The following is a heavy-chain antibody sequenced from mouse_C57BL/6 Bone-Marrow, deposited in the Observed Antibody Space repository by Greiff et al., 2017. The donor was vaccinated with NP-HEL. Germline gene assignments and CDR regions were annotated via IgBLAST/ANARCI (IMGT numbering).Heavy chain of an antibody. CDR3: ARSMMVWAY. J-gene: IGHJ3*01. CDR1: GFSLTSYG. Sequence: QVQLQQSGPGLVQPSQSLSITCTVSGFSLTSYGVHWVRQSPGKGLEWLGVIWSGGSTDYNAAFISRLSISKDNSKSQVFFKMNSLQADDTAIYCCARSMMVWAYWGQGTLVTVSA. D-gene: IGHD2-3*01. CDR2: IWSGGST. V-gene: IGHV2-2*01.